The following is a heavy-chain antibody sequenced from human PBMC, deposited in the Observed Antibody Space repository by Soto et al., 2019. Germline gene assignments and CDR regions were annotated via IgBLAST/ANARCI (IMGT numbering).Heavy chain of an antibody. V-gene: IGHV2-5*02. CDR1: KLSLSTSVVG. D-gene: IGHD3-3*01. CDR2: IYWDDDK. CDR3: AHVFPYYYFSRGPFHY. Sequence: SRPSLVKPMQIPVLTCSLKKLSLSTSVVGVGWLRQPPGKALEWLALIYWDDDKRYSPSLKSRLTITKDTSKNQVVLTMTNMDPVDTATYYCAHVFPYYYFSRGPFHYWGPGT. J-gene: IGHJ4*02.